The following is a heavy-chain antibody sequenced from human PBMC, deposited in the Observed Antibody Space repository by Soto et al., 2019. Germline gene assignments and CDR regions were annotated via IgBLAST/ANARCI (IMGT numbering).Heavy chain of an antibody. V-gene: IGHV3-7*01. CDR1: GFTFSSYW. D-gene: IGHD6-6*01. J-gene: IGHJ5*01. CDR3: ARSIAARLNWFDS. Sequence: EVQLVESGGGLVQPGGSLRLSCAASGFTFSSYWMSWVRQAPGKGLEWVANIKKDGSEKYYVDSVKGRFTISRDNAKNSLYLQMNSLRAEDTAVYYCARSIAARLNWFDSWGQGTLVTVSS. CDR2: IKKDGSEK.